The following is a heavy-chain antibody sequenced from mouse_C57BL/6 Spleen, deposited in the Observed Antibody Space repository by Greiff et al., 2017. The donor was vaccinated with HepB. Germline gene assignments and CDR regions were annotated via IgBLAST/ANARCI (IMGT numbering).Heavy chain of an antibody. V-gene: IGHV5-4*03. D-gene: IGHD1-1*01. CDR1: GFTFRSYA. CDR3: ARGPFYGSSYSYAMDY. J-gene: IGHJ4*01. Sequence: DVKLVESGGGLVKPGGSLKLSCAASGFTFRSYAMSWVRPTPGKRLEWVATISDGGSYTYYPDNVKGRFTISRDNAKNNLYLQMSHLKSEDTAMYYCARGPFYGSSYSYAMDYWGQGTSVTVSS. CDR2: ISDGGSYT.